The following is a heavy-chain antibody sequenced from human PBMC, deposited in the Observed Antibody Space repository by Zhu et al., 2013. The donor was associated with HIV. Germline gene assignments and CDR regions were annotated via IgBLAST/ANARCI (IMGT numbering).Heavy chain of an antibody. CDR3: ARDPSTRYYTDV. J-gene: IGHJ6*03. V-gene: IGHV1-2*02. CDR2: INPKNGGT. CDR1: GYTFTDYY. D-gene: IGHD3-9*01. Sequence: QVRLVQSGVEVKKPGASVKVSCKASGYTFTDYYMHWVRQAPGKGIEWMGWINPKNGGTKMAQTFQGRVIMTRDTSVNTVYMELRSLTSDDTAVYYCARDPSTRYYTDVWGRGTTVIVSS.